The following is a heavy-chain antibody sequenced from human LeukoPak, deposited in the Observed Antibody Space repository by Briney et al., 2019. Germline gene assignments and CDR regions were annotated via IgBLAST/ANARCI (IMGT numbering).Heavy chain of an antibody. J-gene: IGHJ4*02. V-gene: IGHV3-7*05. CDR3: GRGYMTAEY. Sequence: GGSLRLSCVASGFTFNNYWMSWVRQAPGKGLEWVSSINQDGSDKSYVDSVRGRFTISRDNAKNTLYLQMSSLRAEDTAVYYCGRGYMTAEYWGQGSLVNVSS. CDR2: INQDGSDK. D-gene: IGHD2-2*02. CDR1: GFTFNNYW.